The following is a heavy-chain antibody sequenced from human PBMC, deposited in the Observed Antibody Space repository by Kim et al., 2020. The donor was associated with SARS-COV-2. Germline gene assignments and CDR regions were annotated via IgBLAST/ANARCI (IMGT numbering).Heavy chain of an antibody. V-gene: IGHV3-74*01. J-gene: IGHJ6*02. CDR1: EFTFSSYW. Sequence: GGSLRLSCAASEFTFSSYWMHWVRQAPGKGLVWVSRINSDGTNTIYANSVKGRFTISRDNAKNTLYLQMNSLRAEDTAVYYCARGNYHGMDVWGQGTTVT. CDR2: INSDGTNT. CDR3: ARGNYHGMDV.